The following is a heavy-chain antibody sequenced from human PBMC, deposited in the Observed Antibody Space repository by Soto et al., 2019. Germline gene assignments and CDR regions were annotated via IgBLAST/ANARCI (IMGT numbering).Heavy chain of an antibody. CDR1: GGSISSSSYY. Sequence: SETLSLTCTVSGGSISSSSYYWGWIRQPPGKGLEWIGGIYYRGSTYYNPSLKSRVTISVDTSKNQFSLKLSSVTAADSAVYYCARHRGYYDILTGYYTELNFDYWGQGTLVTVSS. V-gene: IGHV4-39*01. J-gene: IGHJ4*02. CDR3: ARHRGYYDILTGYYTELNFDY. CDR2: IYYRGST. D-gene: IGHD3-9*01.